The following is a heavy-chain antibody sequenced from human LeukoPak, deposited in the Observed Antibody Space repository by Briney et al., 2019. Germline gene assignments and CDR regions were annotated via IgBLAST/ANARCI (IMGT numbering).Heavy chain of an antibody. CDR1: GFSFSSYA. Sequence: PGGSLRLSCAASGFSFSSYAIHWVRQAPGKGLECMAVISHDGNRRYYADSVKGRFTISRDNSKNTLYLQMNSPRGEDTAVYYCERVDGDGYNSLDYWGQGTLVIVSS. CDR2: ISHDGNRR. CDR3: ERVDGDGYNSLDY. J-gene: IGHJ4*02. D-gene: IGHD5-24*01. V-gene: IGHV3-30*04.